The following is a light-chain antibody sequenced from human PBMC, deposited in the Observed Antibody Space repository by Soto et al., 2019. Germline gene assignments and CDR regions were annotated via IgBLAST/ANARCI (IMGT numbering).Light chain of an antibody. V-gene: IGKV3-20*01. CDR1: QRFRSNY. CDR2: GVS. CDR3: HPYHRIPEFP. Sequence: EIVLTQSPGTLSLSPGERATLSCRSSQRFRSNYLAWYQQRPGQAPRLLIYGVSSRASGIPDRFSGRVSGTDSTLTISRLEPEYSEVYSCHPYHRIPEFPFGGGTKVEI. J-gene: IGKJ4*01.